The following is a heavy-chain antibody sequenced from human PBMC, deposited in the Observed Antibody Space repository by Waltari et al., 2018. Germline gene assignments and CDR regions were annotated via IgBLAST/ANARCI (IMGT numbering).Heavy chain of an antibody. CDR3: ARHPRSSWYGVDY. CDR2: IYTSGST. V-gene: IGHV4-61*09. D-gene: IGHD6-13*01. Sequence: QVQLQESGPGLVKPSQTLSLTCTVSGGSISSGSYYWSWIRQPAGKGLEWIGYIYTSGSTNYNPSLKSRVTISVDTSKNQFSLKLGSVTAADTAVYYCARHPRSSWYGVDYWGQGTLVTVSS. J-gene: IGHJ4*02. CDR1: GGSISSGSYY.